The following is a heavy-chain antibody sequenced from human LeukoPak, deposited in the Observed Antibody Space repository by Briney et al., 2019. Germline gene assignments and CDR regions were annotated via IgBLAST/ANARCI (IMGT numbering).Heavy chain of an antibody. CDR3: ARELSGAYYDSSGYPFDY. CDR2: ISYDGSNK. V-gene: IGHV3-30*14. CDR1: GFTFSSYA. J-gene: IGHJ4*02. D-gene: IGHD3-22*01. Sequence: PGGSLRLSCAASGFTFSSYAMHWVRQAPGKGLEWVAVISYDGSNKYYADSVKGRFTISRDNSKNTLYLQMNSLRAEDTAVYYCARELSGAYYDSSGYPFDYWGQGTLVTVSS.